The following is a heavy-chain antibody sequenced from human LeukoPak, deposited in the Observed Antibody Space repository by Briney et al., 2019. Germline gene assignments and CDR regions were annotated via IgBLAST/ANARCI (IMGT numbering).Heavy chain of an antibody. Sequence: PGGSLRLSCAAFGFTFSNYGMNWVRQAPGKGLEWVSAISGSGGSTYYADSVRGRFTISRDNSKNTLYLQMNSLRAEDTAVYYCAKDNSGFLEWLLLGYWGQGTLVTVSS. CDR2: ISGSGGST. J-gene: IGHJ4*02. D-gene: IGHD3-3*01. CDR3: AKDNSGFLEWLLLGY. V-gene: IGHV3-23*01. CDR1: GFTFSNYG.